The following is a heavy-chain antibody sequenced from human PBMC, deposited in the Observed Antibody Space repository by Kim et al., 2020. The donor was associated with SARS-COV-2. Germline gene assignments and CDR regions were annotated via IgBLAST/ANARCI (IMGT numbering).Heavy chain of an antibody. CDR1: GGSISSSSYY. D-gene: IGHD1-20*01. CDR3: ARHIIWVFDY. Sequence: SETLSHTCTVSGGSISSSSYYWGWIRQPPGKGLEWIGSIYYSGSTYYNPSLKSRVTISVDTSKNQFSLKLSSVTAADTAVYYCARHIIWVFDYWGQGTLVTVSS. J-gene: IGHJ4*02. CDR2: IYYSGST. V-gene: IGHV4-39*01.